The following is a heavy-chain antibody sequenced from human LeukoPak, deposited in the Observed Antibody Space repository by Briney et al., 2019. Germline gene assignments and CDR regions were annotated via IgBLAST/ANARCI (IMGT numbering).Heavy chain of an antibody. CDR2: IKSKTDGGTT. V-gene: IGHV3-15*01. CDR1: GFTVSSNY. D-gene: IGHD3-10*01. J-gene: IGHJ4*02. CDR3: TTRPLLWTDY. Sequence: PGGSLRLSCAASGFTVSSNYMSWVRQAPGKGLEWVGRIKSKTDGGTTDYAAPVKGRFTISRDDSKNTLYLQMNSLKTEDTAVYYCTTRPLLWTDYWGQGTLVTVSS.